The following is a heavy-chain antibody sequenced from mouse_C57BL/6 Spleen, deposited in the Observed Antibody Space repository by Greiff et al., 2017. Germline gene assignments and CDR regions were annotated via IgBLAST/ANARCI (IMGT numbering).Heavy chain of an antibody. CDR3: ARDTTVVAENWYFDV. Sequence: VQLQQSGPELVKPGASVKMSCKASGYTFTDYNMHWVKQSHGKSLEWIGYINPNNGGTSYNQKFKGKATLTVNKSSSTAYMELRSLTSEDSAVYYCARDTTVVAENWYFDVWGTGTTVTVSS. V-gene: IGHV1-22*01. J-gene: IGHJ1*03. CDR2: INPNNGGT. D-gene: IGHD1-1*01. CDR1: GYTFTDYN.